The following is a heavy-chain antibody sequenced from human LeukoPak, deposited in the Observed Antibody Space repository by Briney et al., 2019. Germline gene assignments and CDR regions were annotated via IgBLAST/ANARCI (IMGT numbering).Heavy chain of an antibody. CDR1: GFTFGSYG. J-gene: IGHJ6*04. D-gene: IGHD3-9*01. CDR2: ISSNGGST. Sequence: PGGSLRLSCVASGFTFGSYGMHWVRQAPGKGLEYVSAISSNGGSTYYADSVKGRFTISRDNSKNTLYLQMSSLRAEDTAVYYCALLRYSFYGMDVWGKGTTVTVSS. CDR3: ALLRYSFYGMDV. V-gene: IGHV3-64D*06.